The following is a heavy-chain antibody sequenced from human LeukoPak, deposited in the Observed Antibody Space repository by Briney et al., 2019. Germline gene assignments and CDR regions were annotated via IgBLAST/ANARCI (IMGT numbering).Heavy chain of an antibody. CDR3: ASYSSGWKDY. D-gene: IGHD6-19*01. CDR2: ISSSSSYI. J-gene: IGHJ4*02. Sequence: GGSLRLSCAASGFTFSSYSMNWVRQAPGKGLEWVSSISSSSSYIHYADSVKGRFTISRDNAKNSLYLQMNSLRAEDTAVYYCASYSSGWKDYWGQGTLVTVSS. V-gene: IGHV3-21*01. CDR1: GFTFSSYS.